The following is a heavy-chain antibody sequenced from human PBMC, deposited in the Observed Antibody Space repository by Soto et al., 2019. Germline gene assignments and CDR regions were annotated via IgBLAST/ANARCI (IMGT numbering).Heavy chain of an antibody. CDR2: ISYDGSNK. D-gene: IGHD3-10*01. J-gene: IGHJ6*02. CDR3: AKDLSTHYYGSGSYYYYGMDV. Sequence: PGGSLRLSCAASGFTFSSYGMHWVRQAPGKGLEWVAVISYDGSNKYYADSVKGRFTISRDNSKNTLYLQMNSLRAEDTAVYYCAKDLSTHYYGSGSYYYYGMDVWGQGTTVTVSS. V-gene: IGHV3-30*18. CDR1: GFTFSSYG.